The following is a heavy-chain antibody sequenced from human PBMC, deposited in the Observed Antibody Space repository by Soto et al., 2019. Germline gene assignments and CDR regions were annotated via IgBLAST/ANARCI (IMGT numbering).Heavy chain of an antibody. J-gene: IGHJ3*02. CDR1: GFTFSSYA. CDR2: ISGSGGRT. D-gene: IGHD5-12*01. Sequence: EVQLLESGGGLVQPGGSLRLSCAASGFTFSSYAMAWVRQAPGKGLKWVSVISGSGGRTYSADSVKGRFTISRDDSKNTVYLLMNSLRAEDTAVYYCAKVVGYSGYRDAFDIWGQGTMVTVSS. V-gene: IGHV3-23*01. CDR3: AKVVGYSGYRDAFDI.